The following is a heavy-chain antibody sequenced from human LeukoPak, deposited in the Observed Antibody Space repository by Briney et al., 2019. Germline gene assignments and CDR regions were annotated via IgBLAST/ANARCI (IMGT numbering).Heavy chain of an antibody. CDR1: GFTFSSYS. Sequence: GGSLRLSCAASGFTFSSYSMNWVRQAPGKGLEWVSSISSSSSYIYYADSVKGRFTISRDNAKNSLYLQMNSLRADDTAVYYCARDKNRGAFDYWGQGTLVTVSS. D-gene: IGHD2/OR15-2a*01. CDR2: ISSSSSYI. J-gene: IGHJ4*02. V-gene: IGHV3-21*01. CDR3: ARDKNRGAFDY.